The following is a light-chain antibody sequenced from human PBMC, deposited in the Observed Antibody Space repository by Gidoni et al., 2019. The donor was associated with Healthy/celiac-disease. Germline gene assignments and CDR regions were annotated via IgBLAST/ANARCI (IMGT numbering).Light chain of an antibody. J-gene: IGKJ2*04. CDR3: QQYGSSPCS. CDR2: GAS. Sequence: IVFTQSPGTLSLSPGERATLSCRASQSVSSSYLAWYQQKPGQAPRLLIYGASSRATGIPDRFSGSGSGTDFTLTISRLEPEDFAVYYCQQYGSSPCSFXXXTKLEIK. V-gene: IGKV3-20*01. CDR1: QSVSSSY.